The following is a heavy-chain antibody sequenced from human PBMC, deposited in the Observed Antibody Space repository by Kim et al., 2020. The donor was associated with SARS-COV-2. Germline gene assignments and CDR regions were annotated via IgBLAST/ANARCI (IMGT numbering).Heavy chain of an antibody. V-gene: IGHV1-8*01. J-gene: IGHJ4*02. CDR2: MNPNSGNT. CDR3: AWGTGYYGRGIWWY. CDR1: GYTFTSYD. Sequence: ASVKVSCKASGYTFTSYDINWVRQATGQGLEWMGWMNPNSGNTGYAQKFQGRVTTTRNTSISTAYMELSSLRSEDTAVYYCAWGTGYYGRGIWWYWGQGTLVTVSS. D-gene: IGHD3-9*01.